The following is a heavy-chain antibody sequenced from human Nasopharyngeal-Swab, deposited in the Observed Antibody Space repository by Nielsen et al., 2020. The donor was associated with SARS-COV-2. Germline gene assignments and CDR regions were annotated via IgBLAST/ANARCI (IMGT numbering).Heavy chain of an antibody. Sequence: WIRQPPGKGLEWVSDISGSGDSTFYSDSVKGRFTMSRDNSKNMLYLQMSSLRAEDTAVYYCAKRGVAVAATSWFDPWGQGTLVTV. V-gene: IGHV3-23*01. CDR3: AKRGVAVAATSWFDP. D-gene: IGHD2-15*01. J-gene: IGHJ5*02. CDR2: ISGSGDST.